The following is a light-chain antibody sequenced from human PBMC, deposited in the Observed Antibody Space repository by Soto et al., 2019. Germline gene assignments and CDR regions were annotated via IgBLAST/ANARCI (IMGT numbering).Light chain of an antibody. Sequence: ELVLTQSPGTLSLSPGERATLSCRASQSVSSSYLAWYQQKPGQAPRFLIYCTSSRATGIPDRFSGSGSGTDFSLTISRLESEDFAGYYCHQYGSAPTTLGQGTKVDIK. CDR1: QSVSSSY. J-gene: IGKJ1*01. CDR2: CTS. V-gene: IGKV3-20*01. CDR3: HQYGSAPTT.